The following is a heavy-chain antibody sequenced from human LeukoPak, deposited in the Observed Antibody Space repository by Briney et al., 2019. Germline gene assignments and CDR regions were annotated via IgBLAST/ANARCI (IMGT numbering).Heavy chain of an antibody. J-gene: IGHJ4*02. CDR1: GYTFTGYY. CDR2: INPNSGGT. V-gene: IGHV1-2*02. Sequence: ASVKVSCKASGYTFTGYYMHWVSQAPGQGLEWIGWINPNSGGTNYAQKFQGRVTMTRDTSISTAYMELSRLRSDDAAVYYCARAVVPAAMMSFDYWGQGTLVTVSS. D-gene: IGHD2-2*01. CDR3: ARAVVPAAMMSFDY.